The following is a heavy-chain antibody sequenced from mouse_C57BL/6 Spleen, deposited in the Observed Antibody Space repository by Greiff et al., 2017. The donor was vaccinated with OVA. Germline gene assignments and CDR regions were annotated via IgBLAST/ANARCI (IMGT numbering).Heavy chain of an antibody. J-gene: IGHJ1*03. CDR1: GFTFSDYG. CDR2: ISSGSSTI. D-gene: IGHD1-1*01. CDR3: ARPYYYGSSYRYFDV. Sequence: DVQLQESGGGLVKPGGSLKLSCAASGFTFSDYGMHWVRQAPEKGLEWVAYISSGSSTIYYADTVKGRFTISRDNAKNTLFLQMTSLRSEDTAMYYCARPYYYGSSYRYFDVWGTGTTVTVSS. V-gene: IGHV5-17*01.